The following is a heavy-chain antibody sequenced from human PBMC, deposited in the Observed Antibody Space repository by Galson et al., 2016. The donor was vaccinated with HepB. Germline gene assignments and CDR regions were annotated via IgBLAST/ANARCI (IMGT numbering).Heavy chain of an antibody. CDR3: VRWDRALR. D-gene: IGHD1-26*01. CDR2: ISYDGSNN. J-gene: IGHJ4*02. V-gene: IGHV3-30*14. CDR1: GFTFISYA. Sequence: SLRLSCAASGFTFISYAMHWVRQAPGKGLEWVAVISYDGSNNYYADSVKGRFTISRDYSKNTLYLQMSSLRAEDTAVYFCVRWDRALRWGQGTLVTVSS.